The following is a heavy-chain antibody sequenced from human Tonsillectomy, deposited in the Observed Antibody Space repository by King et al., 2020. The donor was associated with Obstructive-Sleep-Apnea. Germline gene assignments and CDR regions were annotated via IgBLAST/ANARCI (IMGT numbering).Heavy chain of an antibody. D-gene: IGHD3-10*01. V-gene: IGHV3-30-3*01. J-gene: IGHJ4*02. CDR2: ISYDGSNK. CDR1: GFTFDGYA. Sequence: VQLVESGGGVVQPGRSLRLSCAASGFTFDGYAMHWVRQAPGKGLEWVAIISYDGSNKYNAASVKGRFTISRDNSKNTLYLQMNSLRAEDTVVYYCARDWFGSGNSKHYFDYWGQGILVTVSS. CDR3: ARDWFGSGNSKHYFDY.